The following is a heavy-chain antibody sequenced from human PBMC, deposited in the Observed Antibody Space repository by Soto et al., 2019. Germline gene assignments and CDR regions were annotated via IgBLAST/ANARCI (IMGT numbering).Heavy chain of an antibody. Sequence: SGPTLVNPTETLTLTCTVSGFSLSNARMGVSWIRQPPGKALEWLAHIFSNDEKSYSTSLKSRLTISKDTSKSQVVLTMTNMDPVDTATYYCARAGYDFWSGYHYYYYGMDVWGQGTTVTVSS. CDR2: IFSNDEK. J-gene: IGHJ6*02. V-gene: IGHV2-26*01. CDR3: ARAGYDFWSGYHYYYYGMDV. CDR1: GFSLSNARMG. D-gene: IGHD3-3*01.